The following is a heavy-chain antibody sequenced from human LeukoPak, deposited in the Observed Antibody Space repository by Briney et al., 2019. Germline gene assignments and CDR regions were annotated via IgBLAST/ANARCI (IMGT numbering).Heavy chain of an antibody. CDR3: AGDSRLGVPDY. Sequence: SETLSLTCTVAGGSINSGAYGWGWVRQHPEKGLEWIVYIYYSGNTDYHPALESRLTISLDTSKNQFSLRLSSVTAADTAVYYCAGDSRLGVPDYWGQGTLVTVSS. J-gene: IGHJ4*02. CDR2: IYYSGNT. CDR1: GGSINSGAYG. D-gene: IGHD3-16*01. V-gene: IGHV4-31*03.